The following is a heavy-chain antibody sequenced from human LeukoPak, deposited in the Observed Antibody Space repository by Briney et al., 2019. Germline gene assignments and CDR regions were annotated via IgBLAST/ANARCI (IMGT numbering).Heavy chain of an antibody. Sequence: GGSLRLSCAASGFTFSSYEMNWVRQAPGKGLEWVSYISSSGSTIYYADSVKGRFTISRDNAKNSLYLQMNSLRAEDTALYLCARGTRNFFDSRGHPGWFDPWGQGTLVTVSS. D-gene: IGHD3-22*01. CDR2: ISSSGSTI. J-gene: IGHJ5*02. CDR1: GFTFSSYE. CDR3: ARGTRNFFDSRGHPGWFDP. V-gene: IGHV3-48*03.